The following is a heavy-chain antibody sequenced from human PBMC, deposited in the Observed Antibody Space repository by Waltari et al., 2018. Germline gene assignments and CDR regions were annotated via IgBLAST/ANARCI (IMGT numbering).Heavy chain of an antibody. CDR2: IKSDTT. CDR1: GFTFTDAW. CDR3: LRVPTYHTDV. D-gene: IGHD1-26*01. J-gene: IGHJ6*02. V-gene: IGHV3-15*01. Sequence: EVQLVESGGGLVKPGESLRLSCATSGFTFTDAWLMWVRQAPGKGPEWVGLIKSDTTEYAAPVRGRFTISRDDSQNTFFLQMNSLKIEDTAVYYCLRVPTYHTDVWGQGTMVTVSS.